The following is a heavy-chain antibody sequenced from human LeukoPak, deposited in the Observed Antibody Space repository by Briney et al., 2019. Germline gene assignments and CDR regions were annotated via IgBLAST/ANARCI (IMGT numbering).Heavy chain of an antibody. Sequence: GGSLRLSCAASGFTFSSYGMSWVRQAPGKGLEWVSAISGSGGSTYYADSVKGRFTISRDNSKNTLYLQMNSLRAEDTALYYCAKDLSWLGLGYWGQGTLVTVSS. V-gene: IGHV3-23*01. CDR1: GFTFSSYG. J-gene: IGHJ4*02. CDR3: AKDLSWLGLGY. D-gene: IGHD6-19*01. CDR2: ISGSGGST.